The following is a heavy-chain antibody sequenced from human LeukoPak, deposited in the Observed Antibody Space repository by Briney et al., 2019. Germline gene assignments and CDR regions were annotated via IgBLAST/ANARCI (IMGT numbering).Heavy chain of an antibody. CDR3: SRGMDSRTLGY. V-gene: IGHV4-31*03. Sequence: SETLSLTCTVSRPSFNSDDQEWNWIRQSRGKGLDWSESIHPSGILYNNPSVESRLSMSRHKSQNQFSRDLYSVTAPATAVDLCSRGMDSRTLGYWGQGILVTVPS. D-gene: IGHD3-22*01. CDR1: RPSFNSDDQE. J-gene: IGHJ4*02. CDR2: IHPSGIL.